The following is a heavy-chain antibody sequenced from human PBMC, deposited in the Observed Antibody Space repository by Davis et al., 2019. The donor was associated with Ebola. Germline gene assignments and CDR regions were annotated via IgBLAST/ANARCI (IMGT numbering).Heavy chain of an antibody. D-gene: IGHD5-12*01. Sequence: SLKISCAASGFTFEHYDMHWVRQVPGKGLEWVSGIGWNSGDIGYADSVKGRFTISRDNAKNSLYLQMNSLRGEDTALYYCAKVGYGSGSDYAFDIWGQGTMVTVAS. CDR3: AKVGYGSGSDYAFDI. V-gene: IGHV3-9*01. J-gene: IGHJ3*02. CDR2: IGWNSGDI. CDR1: GFTFEHYD.